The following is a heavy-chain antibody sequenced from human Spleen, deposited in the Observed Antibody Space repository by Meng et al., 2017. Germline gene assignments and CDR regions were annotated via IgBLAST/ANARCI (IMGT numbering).Heavy chain of an antibody. CDR2: ISHSGST. V-gene: IGHV4-38-2*02. D-gene: IGHD3-10*01. J-gene: IGHJ6*02. CDR1: GYSISSGYY. Sequence: GSLRLSCTVSGYSISSGYYWGWIRQPPGKGLEWIGSISHSGSTYYNPSLKSRVTISVDTSKNQFSLKLSSVTAAATAVYYCARGSRHYGSGSPNYYYYGMDVWGQGTTVTVSS. CDR3: ARGSRHYGSGSPNYYYYGMDV.